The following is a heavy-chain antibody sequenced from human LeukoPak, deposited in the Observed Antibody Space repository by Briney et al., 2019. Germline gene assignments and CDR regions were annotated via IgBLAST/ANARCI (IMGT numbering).Heavy chain of an antibody. V-gene: IGHV1-46*01. CDR1: GYTFTSYY. Sequence: GASVKVSCKASGYTFTSYYMHWVRQAPGQGLEWMGIINPSGGSTSYAQKFQGRVTMTRDTSTSTVYMELSSLRSEDTAVYYCAGERAYYDILSGSDDAFDIWGQGTMVTVSS. CDR3: AGERAYYDILSGSDDAFDI. D-gene: IGHD3-9*01. CDR2: INPSGGST. J-gene: IGHJ3*02.